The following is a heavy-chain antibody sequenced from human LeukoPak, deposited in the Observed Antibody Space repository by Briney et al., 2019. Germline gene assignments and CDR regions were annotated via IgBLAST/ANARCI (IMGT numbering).Heavy chain of an antibody. CDR1: GFTFTHYG. J-gene: IGHJ4*02. CDR3: AKDGRPWDGYIQLYFDY. CDR2: ISSDGTNT. D-gene: IGHD5-24*01. Sequence: GRSLRLSCAASGFTFTHYGMHWVRQSPGKGLEWLAFISSDGTNTYYIDSVKGRFTISRDNSKNTQYLQMNSLRAEDTAVYYCAKDGRPWDGYIQLYFDYWGQGTLVTVSS. V-gene: IGHV3-30*18.